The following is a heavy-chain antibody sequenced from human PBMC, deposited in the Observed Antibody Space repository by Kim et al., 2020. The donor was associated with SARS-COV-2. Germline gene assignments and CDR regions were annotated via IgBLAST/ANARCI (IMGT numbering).Heavy chain of an antibody. V-gene: IGHV4-31*02. Sequence: YTPPLQRRVTKSVDTSKNQFSRKLSSVTAADTAVYYWARVVVGATGWFDPWGQGTLVTVSS. D-gene: IGHD2-15*01. J-gene: IGHJ5*02. CDR3: ARVVVGATGWFDP.